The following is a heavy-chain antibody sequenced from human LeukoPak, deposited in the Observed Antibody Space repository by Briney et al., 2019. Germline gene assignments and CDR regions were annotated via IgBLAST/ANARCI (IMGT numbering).Heavy chain of an antibody. V-gene: IGHV3-23*01. CDR3: AKGGKRITIFGVAMGDY. Sequence: GGTLRLSCAASGFTFSSYAMSWVRQAPGKGLEWVSAISGSGGSTYYADSVKGRFTISRDNSKNTLYLQMNSLRAEDTAVYYCAKGGKRITIFGVAMGDYWGQGTLVTVSS. CDR2: ISGSGGST. CDR1: GFTFSSYA. J-gene: IGHJ4*02. D-gene: IGHD3-3*01.